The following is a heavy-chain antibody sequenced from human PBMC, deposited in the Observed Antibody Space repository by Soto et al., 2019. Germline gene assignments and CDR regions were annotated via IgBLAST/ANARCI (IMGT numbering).Heavy chain of an antibody. CDR1: GCTLNELS. CDR2: FDPEDGET. J-gene: IGHJ6*02. CDR3: ARGGDSSGYPYYSGMDV. V-gene: IGHV1-24*01. D-gene: IGHD3-22*01. Sequence: ASVKVPSKVSGCTLNELSMHWLRHAPGKGLEWMGGFDPEDGETNYAQKFQGRVTMTADESTNTAYMELSSLRSEDTAVYYCARGGDSSGYPYYSGMDVWGQGTTVTVS.